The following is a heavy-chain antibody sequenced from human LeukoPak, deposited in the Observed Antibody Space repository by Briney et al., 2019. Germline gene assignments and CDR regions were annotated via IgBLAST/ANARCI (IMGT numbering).Heavy chain of an antibody. J-gene: IGHJ4*02. Sequence: GGSLRLSCAASGFTFSSYAMHWVRQAPGKGLEWVAVISYDGSNKYYADSVKGRFTISRDNSKNTLYLQMNSLRAEDTAVYYCARDITMVRGGFDYWGQGTLVTVSS. CDR3: ARDITMVRGGFDY. D-gene: IGHD3-10*01. CDR2: ISYDGSNK. CDR1: GFTFSSYA. V-gene: IGHV3-30-3*01.